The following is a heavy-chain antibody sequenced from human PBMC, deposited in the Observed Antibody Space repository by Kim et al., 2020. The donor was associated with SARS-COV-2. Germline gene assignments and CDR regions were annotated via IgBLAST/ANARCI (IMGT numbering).Heavy chain of an antibody. CDR1: GFSFATYA. J-gene: IGHJ4*02. D-gene: IGHD3-10*01. CDR3: VKDDYGSIDY. Sequence: GGSLRLSCAVSGFSFATYAMHWVRQAPGKGLESVALMSFDGRNIDYADSVKGRFTISRDNSKNTLYLQMNSLRPEDTAMYYCVKDDYGSIDYWGQGTLVT. CDR2: MSFDGRNI. V-gene: IGHV3-30*04.